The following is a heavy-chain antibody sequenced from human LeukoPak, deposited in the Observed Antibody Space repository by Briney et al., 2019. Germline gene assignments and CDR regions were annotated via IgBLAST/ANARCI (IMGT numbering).Heavy chain of an antibody. CDR2: INPNSGGT. V-gene: IGHV1-2*02. Sequence: ASVKVSCKASGYTFTGYYMHWVRQAPGQGLEWMGWINPNSGGTNYAQKFQGRVTMTRDTSISTAYMELSRLRSDDTAVYYCARAGYCTGANCYSFDYWGQGTLVTASS. CDR3: ARAGYCTGANCYSFDY. J-gene: IGHJ4*02. D-gene: IGHD2-15*01. CDR1: GYTFTGYY.